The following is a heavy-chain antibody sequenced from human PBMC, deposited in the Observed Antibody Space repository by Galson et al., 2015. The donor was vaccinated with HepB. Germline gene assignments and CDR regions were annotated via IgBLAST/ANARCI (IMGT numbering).Heavy chain of an antibody. CDR1: GFTFSSYW. CDR3: ARDGAPIKRYFDWSRPDGMDV. V-gene: IGHV3-7*03. Sequence: SLRLSCAASGFTFSSYWMSWVRQAPGKGLEWVANIKQDGSEKYYVDSVKGRFTISRDNAKNSLYLQMNSLRAEDTAVYYCARDGAPIKRYFDWSRPDGMDVWGQGTTVTVSS. CDR2: IKQDGSEK. D-gene: IGHD3-9*01. J-gene: IGHJ6*02.